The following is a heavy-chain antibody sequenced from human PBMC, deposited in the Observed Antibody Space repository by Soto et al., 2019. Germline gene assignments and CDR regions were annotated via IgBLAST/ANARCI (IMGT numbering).Heavy chain of an antibody. CDR3: ARWDCSHNNCNGDYLQY. CDR1: GYTFTTYG. J-gene: IGHJ1*01. D-gene: IGHD2-15*01. CDR2: ISAYNGGA. Sequence: QVQLVQSGAEVKKPGASVKVSCKASGYTFTTYGISWVRQAPGQGLEWMGWISAYNGGANYVQKFQGRVTMSTDPSTSTAYMELRSLRSDDTAMYYCARWDCSHNNCNGDYLQYWGQGSLVSVSS. V-gene: IGHV1-18*01.